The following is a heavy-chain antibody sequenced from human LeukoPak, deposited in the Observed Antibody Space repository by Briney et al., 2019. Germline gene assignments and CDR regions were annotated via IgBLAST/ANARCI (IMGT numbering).Heavy chain of an antibody. D-gene: IGHD5-12*01. V-gene: IGHV4-59*01. Sequence: SETLSLTCTVSGGSISSYYWSWIRQPPGKGLEWIGYIYYSGSTNYNPSLKSRVTISVDTSKNQFSLKLSSVTAADTAVYYCARTPHHSDYFDIWGQGTMVTVSS. CDR3: ARTPHHSDYFDI. CDR1: GGSISSYY. CDR2: IYYSGST. J-gene: IGHJ3*02.